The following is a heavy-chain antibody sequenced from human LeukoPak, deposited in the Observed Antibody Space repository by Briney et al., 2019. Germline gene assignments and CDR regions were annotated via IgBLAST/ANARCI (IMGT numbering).Heavy chain of an antibody. CDR1: GYTLTELS. CDR2: FDPEDGET. J-gene: IGHJ4*02. D-gene: IGHD3-16*02. CDR3: ATSRYDYVWGSYRSSKYYFDY. V-gene: IGHV1-24*01. Sequence: ASVKVSCKVSGYTLTELSMHWVRQAPGKGLEWMGCFDPEDGETIYAQKFQGRVTMTEDTSTDTAYMELSSLRSEETAVYYCATSRYDYVWGSYRSSKYYFDYWGQGTLVTVSS.